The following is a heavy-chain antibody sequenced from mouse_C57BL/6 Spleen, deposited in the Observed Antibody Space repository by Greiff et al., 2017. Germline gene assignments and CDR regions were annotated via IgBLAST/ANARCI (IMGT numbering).Heavy chain of an antibody. D-gene: IGHD2-5*01. Sequence: VQLKQSGPELVKPGASVKMSCKASGYTFTDYNMHWVKQSHGKSLEWIGYINPNNGGTSYNQKFKGKATLTVNKSSSTAYMELRSLTSEDSAVYYCARIRGYRNYDWYFDVWGTGTTVTVSS. CDR2: INPNNGGT. CDR1: GYTFTDYN. CDR3: ARIRGYRNYDWYFDV. V-gene: IGHV1-22*01. J-gene: IGHJ1*03.